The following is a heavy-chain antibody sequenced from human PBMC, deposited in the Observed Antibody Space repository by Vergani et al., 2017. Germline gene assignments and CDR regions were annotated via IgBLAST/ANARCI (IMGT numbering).Heavy chain of an antibody. Sequence: QVQLQESGPGLVKPPGTLSLTCAVSGAAFNSYQWTWIRQSPGRGLEWIGEFDDKGKSICNPTLKSRVTISVDNSKRHFSLHVTSVTAADSAMYYCVRRDFWVGPRTFDFWGAGTPVTVSS. CDR2: FDDKGKS. CDR1: GAAFNSYQ. J-gene: IGHJ3*01. V-gene: IGHV4-34*09. CDR3: VRRDFWVGPRTFDF. D-gene: IGHD3-3*01.